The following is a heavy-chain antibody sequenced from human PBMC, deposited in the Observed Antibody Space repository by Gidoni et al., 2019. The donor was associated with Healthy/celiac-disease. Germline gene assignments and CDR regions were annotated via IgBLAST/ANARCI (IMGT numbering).Heavy chain of an antibody. CDR2: IYYSGST. Sequence: QLQLQESGPGLVKPSETLSLTRTVSGGSLSSSSYYWGWIRQPPGKGLEWIGSIYYSGSTYYNPSLKSRVTISVDTSKNQFSLKLSSVTAADTAVYYCARSRGGQWLASWFDPWGQGTLVTVSS. V-gene: IGHV4-39*01. CDR1: GGSLSSSSYY. D-gene: IGHD6-19*01. CDR3: ARSRGGQWLASWFDP. J-gene: IGHJ5*02.